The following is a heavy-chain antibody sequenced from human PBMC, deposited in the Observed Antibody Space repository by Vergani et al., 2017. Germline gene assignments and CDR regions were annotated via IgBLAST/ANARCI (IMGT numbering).Heavy chain of an antibody. J-gene: IGHJ5*02. Sequence: QVQLQQWGAGLLKPSETLSLTCAVYGGSFSGYYWSWIRQPPGKGLEWIGYIYYSGSTNYNPSLKSRVTISVDTSKNQFSLKLSSVTAADTAVYYCARETRITIFGVPTSNWFDPWGQGTLVTVSS. CDR2: IYYSGST. V-gene: IGHV4-34*11. CDR3: ARETRITIFGVPTSNWFDP. CDR1: GGSFSGYY. D-gene: IGHD3-3*01.